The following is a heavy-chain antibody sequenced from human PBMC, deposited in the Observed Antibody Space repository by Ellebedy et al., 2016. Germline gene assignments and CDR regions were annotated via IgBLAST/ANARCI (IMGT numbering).Heavy chain of an antibody. CDR1: GFTFSSYW. CDR2: IKPDGSVT. D-gene: IGHD3-9*01. J-gene: IGHJ4*02. Sequence: GESLKISCVASGFTFSSYWIHWVRQAPGKGLEWVADIKPDGSVTYYVDYVRGRLTISRDNARRSVYLQLNSLRVEDTAVYHCARDLTASGTLDYWGRGTLVTVSS. CDR3: ARDLTASGTLDY. V-gene: IGHV3-7*03.